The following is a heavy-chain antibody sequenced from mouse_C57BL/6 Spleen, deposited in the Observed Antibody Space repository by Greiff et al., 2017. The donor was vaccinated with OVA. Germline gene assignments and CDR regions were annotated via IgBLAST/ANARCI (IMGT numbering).Heavy chain of an antibody. V-gene: IGHV5-16*01. D-gene: IGHD3-1*01. CDR2: INYDGSST. CDR3: ERVARSSWFAY. CDR1: GFTFSDYY. Sequence: VQLKESEGGLVEPGSSMKLSCTASGFTFSDYYMAWVRQVPEKGLEWVANINYDGSSTYYLDSLKSRFIISRDNAKNILYLQMSSLKSEDTATYYYERVARSSWFAYWGQGTLVTVSA. J-gene: IGHJ3*01.